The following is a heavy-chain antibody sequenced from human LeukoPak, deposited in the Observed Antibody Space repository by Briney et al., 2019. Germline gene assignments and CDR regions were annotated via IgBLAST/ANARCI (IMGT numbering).Heavy chain of an antibody. CDR3: ARWVKYYDSSGYLDESS. Sequence: ASVEVSCKASGYTFTSYGISWVRQAPGQGLEWMGWISAYNGNTNYAQKLQGRVTMTTDTSTSTAYMELRSLRSDDTAVYYCARWVKYYDSSGYLDESSWGQGTLVTVSS. V-gene: IGHV1-18*01. CDR1: GYTFTSYG. D-gene: IGHD3-22*01. J-gene: IGHJ4*02. CDR2: ISAYNGNT.